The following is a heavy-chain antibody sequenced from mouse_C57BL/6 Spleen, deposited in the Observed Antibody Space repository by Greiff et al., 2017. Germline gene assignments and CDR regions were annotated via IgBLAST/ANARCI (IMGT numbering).Heavy chain of an antibody. J-gene: IGHJ2*01. CDR1: GYAFTNYL. Sequence: VNVVESGAELVRPGTSVKVSCKASGYAFTNYLIEWVKQRPGQGLEWIGVINPGSGGTNYNEKFKGKATLTADKSSSTAYMQLSSLTSEDSAVYFCARRGSSSFDYWGQGTTLTVSS. D-gene: IGHD1-1*01. V-gene: IGHV1-54*01. CDR3: ARRGSSSFDY. CDR2: INPGSGGT.